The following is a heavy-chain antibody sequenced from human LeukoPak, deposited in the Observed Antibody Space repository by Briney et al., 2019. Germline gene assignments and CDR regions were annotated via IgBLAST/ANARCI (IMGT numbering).Heavy chain of an antibody. V-gene: IGHV4-34*01. J-gene: IGHJ4*02. D-gene: IGHD3-9*01. Sequence: SETLSLTCAVYGGSFSGYYWSWIRQPPGKGLEWIGEINHSGSTNYNPSLKSRVTISVDTSKNQFSLKLSSVTAADTAVYYCARLGMNNDILTGFDYWGQGTLVTVSS. CDR2: INHSGST. CDR1: GGSFSGYY. CDR3: ARLGMNNDILTGFDY.